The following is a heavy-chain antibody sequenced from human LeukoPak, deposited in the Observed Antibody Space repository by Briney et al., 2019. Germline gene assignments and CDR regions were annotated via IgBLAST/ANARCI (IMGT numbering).Heavy chain of an antibody. CDR2: LSGRGGST. CDR1: GLTFSNYG. V-gene: IGHV3-23*01. J-gene: IGHJ4*02. Sequence: PGGTLRLCCAASGLTFSNYGMSWVRPAPGEGLEWVSVLSGRGGSTYYADSVKGRFTVSRDNSKNTLYLQMNSLRSNDTAVYYCAKGQREVTAADYDNWGQGTLVTVSS. CDR3: AKGQREVTAADYDN. D-gene: IGHD6-25*01.